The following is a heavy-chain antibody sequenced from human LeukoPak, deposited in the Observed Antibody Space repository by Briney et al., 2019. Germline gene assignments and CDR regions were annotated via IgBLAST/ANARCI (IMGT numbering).Heavy chain of an antibody. D-gene: IGHD6-19*01. CDR2: ISTIGSDA. Sequence: GSLRLSCAASGFTFTTYEMNWVRQAPGKGLEWVSYISTIGSDADYADSVKGRFTISRDNAKKSVYLQMNSLRVEDTAIYYCARLDGGGSGWFSFGYWGQGALVTVSS. V-gene: IGHV3-48*03. CDR1: GFTFTTYE. J-gene: IGHJ4*02. CDR3: ARLDGGGSGWFSFGY.